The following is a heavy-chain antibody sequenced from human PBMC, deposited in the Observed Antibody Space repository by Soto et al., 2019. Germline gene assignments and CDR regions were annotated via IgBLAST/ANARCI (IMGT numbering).Heavy chain of an antibody. CDR3: ARKTFTTGNFGAIDY. V-gene: IGHV4-4*02. J-gene: IGHJ4*02. CDR2: IYHSGST. CDR1: SGSISSSNW. D-gene: IGHD1-1*01. Sequence: QVQLQESGPGLVKPSGTLSLTCAVSSGSISSSNWWSWVRQPPGKGLEWIGEIYHSGSTNYNPSLKSRVNISVDKCKHQFALKLSYVTAADTAVYYCARKTFTTGNFGAIDYWGQGTLVNGSS.